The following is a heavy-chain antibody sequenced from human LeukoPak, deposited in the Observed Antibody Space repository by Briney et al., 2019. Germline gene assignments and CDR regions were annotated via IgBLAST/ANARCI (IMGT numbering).Heavy chain of an antibody. V-gene: IGHV4-31*03. D-gene: IGHD4-17*01. Sequence: SQTLSLTCTVSCGSISSGGYYWSWIRQHPGKGLEWIGCIYYSGKTYDSPSLKSRVTISVDTSKNQFSLKLSSVTAADTAVYYCARVYGANPPDAWGQGTLVTVSS. CDR2: IYYSGKT. CDR1: CGSISSGGYY. J-gene: IGHJ5*02. CDR3: ARVYGANPPDA.